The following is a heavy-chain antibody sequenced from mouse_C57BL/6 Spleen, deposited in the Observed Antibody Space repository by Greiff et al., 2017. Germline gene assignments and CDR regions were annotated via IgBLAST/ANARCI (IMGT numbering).Heavy chain of an antibody. V-gene: IGHV1-80*01. D-gene: IGHD2-3*01. CDR2: IYPGDGDT. Sequence: QVQLQQSGAELVKPGASVKISCKASGYAFSSYWMNWVKQRPGKGLEWIGQIYPGDGDTNYNGKFKGKATLTADKSSSTAYMQLSSLTSEDSAVYFCAREGYYPYAMDYWGQGTSVTVSS. CDR1: GYAFSSYW. J-gene: IGHJ4*01. CDR3: AREGYYPYAMDY.